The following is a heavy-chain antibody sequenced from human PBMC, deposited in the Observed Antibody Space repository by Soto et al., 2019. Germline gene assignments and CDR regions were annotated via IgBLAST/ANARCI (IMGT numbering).Heavy chain of an antibody. CDR3: ARRRGSGSDYYYNYGMGV. J-gene: IGHJ6*02. CDR1: VYSFSRYC. D-gene: IGHD1-26*01. Sequence: PGESLKISCKGSVYSFSRYCIGWVRQMPVKGLEWMGIIYPCDSDIRYSPSFQGQVTISADTSISTAYLQWSSLKASENTIYYCARRRGSGSDYYYNYGMGVWGQGTTVTVSS. CDR2: IYPCDSDI. V-gene: IGHV5-51*01.